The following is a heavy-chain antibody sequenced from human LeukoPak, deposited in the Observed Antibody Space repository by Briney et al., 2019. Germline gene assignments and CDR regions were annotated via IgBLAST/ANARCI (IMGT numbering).Heavy chain of an antibody. D-gene: IGHD2-2*01. CDR1: GFTFSSYA. Sequence: AGGSLRLSCAASGFTFSSYAMSWVRQAPGKGLEWVSAISGSGGSTYYADSMKGRFTISRDNAKNSLYLQMNSLRAEDTAVYYCARNQLPYYFDYWGQGTLVTVSS. J-gene: IGHJ4*02. CDR3: ARNQLPYYFDY. V-gene: IGHV3-23*01. CDR2: ISGSGGST.